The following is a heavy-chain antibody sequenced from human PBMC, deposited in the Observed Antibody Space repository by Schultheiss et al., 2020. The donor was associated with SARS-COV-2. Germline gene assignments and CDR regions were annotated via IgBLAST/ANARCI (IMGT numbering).Heavy chain of an antibody. CDR2: IYHSGST. D-gene: IGHD5-18*01. CDR1: GGSFSGYY. J-gene: IGHJ4*02. CDR3: ARDLRDSYGAGY. Sequence: SETLSLTCAVYGGSFSGYYWGWIRQPPGKGLEWIGSIYHSGSTYYNPSLKSRVTISVDTSKNQFSLKLSSVTAADTAVYYCARDLRDSYGAGYWGQGTLVTVSS. V-gene: IGHV4-38-2*02.